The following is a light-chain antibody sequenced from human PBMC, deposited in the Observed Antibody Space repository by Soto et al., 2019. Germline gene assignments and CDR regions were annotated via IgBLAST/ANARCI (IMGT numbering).Light chain of an antibody. CDR2: YKSDSDK. V-gene: IGLV5-45*02. CDR1: RGINVGTYR. J-gene: IGLJ1*01. Sequence: QLVLTQPSSLSASPGASASLTCTLRRGINVGTYRIYWYQQKPGSPPQYLLRYKSDSDKQQGSGVPSRFSGSKDASANAGILLSSGLQSEDEADYCCMIWHSSAYVFGTGTKVTFL. CDR3: MIWHSSAYV.